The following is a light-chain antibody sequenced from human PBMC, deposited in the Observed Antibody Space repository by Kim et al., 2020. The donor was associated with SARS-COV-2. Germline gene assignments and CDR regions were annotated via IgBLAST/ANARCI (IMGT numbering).Light chain of an antibody. CDR2: DVS. Sequence: QSALTQPASVCESPGQSITIACTGTNNDGGGYNYVSWYQHHPGKAPKLLIYDVSKRPSGVSNRFSGSKSGNTASLTISGLQTEDEADYYCSSYISSSTFYVFGSGTRV. J-gene: IGLJ1*01. V-gene: IGLV2-14*03. CDR3: SSYISSSTFYV. CDR1: NNDGGGYNY.